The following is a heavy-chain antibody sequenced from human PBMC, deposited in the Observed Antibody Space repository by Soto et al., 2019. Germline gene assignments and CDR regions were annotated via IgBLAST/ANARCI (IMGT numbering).Heavy chain of an antibody. CDR1: GFTFTTCA. J-gene: IGHJ4*02. V-gene: IGHV3-23*01. CDR2: SGSGGNT. CDR3: AKRGCSSGSPLRNFDY. Sequence: GGSLRLSCAASGFTFTTCAMSWVRQAPGKGLEWVSTSGSGGNTYYGDSVKGRFTISRDNSKKTLYLQMNSLRAEDTALYYCAKRGCSSGSPLRNFDYWGQGTLVTVSS. D-gene: IGHD6-19*01.